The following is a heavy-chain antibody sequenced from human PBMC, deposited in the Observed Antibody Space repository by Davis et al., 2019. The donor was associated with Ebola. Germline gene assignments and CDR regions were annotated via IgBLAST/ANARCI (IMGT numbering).Heavy chain of an antibody. J-gene: IGHJ4*02. CDR3: TTRLVNHFDY. CDR1: GFTFRRYT. CDR2: ISDGSRDT. V-gene: IGHV3-23*01. Sequence: PGGSLRLSCAASGFTFRRYTMNWVRQAPGKGLEWVSTISDGSRDTHYADSVKGRFTISRDDSTSMVFLQMNALRAEDTALYYCTTRLVNHFDYWGQGTLVTVSS. D-gene: IGHD3-9*01.